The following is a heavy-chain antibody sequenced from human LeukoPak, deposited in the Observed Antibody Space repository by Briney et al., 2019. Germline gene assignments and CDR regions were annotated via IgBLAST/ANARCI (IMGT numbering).Heavy chain of an antibody. CDR2: IKQDETEK. V-gene: IGHV3-7*01. CDR1: GFTFSNFW. CDR3: AKDHYWSIDY. Sequence: GGSLRLSCTASGFTFSNFWMGWVRQAPGKGLEWVANIKQDETEKFYLGSVKGRFTISRDNAKNSLYLQMNSLRAEDTGVYYCAKDHYWSIDYWGRGTLVTVSS. J-gene: IGHJ4*02. D-gene: IGHD3-3*01.